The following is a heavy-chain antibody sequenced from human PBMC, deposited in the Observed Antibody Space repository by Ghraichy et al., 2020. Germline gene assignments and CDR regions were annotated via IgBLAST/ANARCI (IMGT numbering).Heavy chain of an antibody. CDR3: AREYCRGGRCFFGTGGSHFDC. J-gene: IGHJ4*02. CDR1: GFALSNYW. CDR2: IKSDGTDR. V-gene: IGHV3-74*01. D-gene: IGHD2-15*01. Sequence: GGSLRLSCAASGFALSNYWMHWVRQAPGKGLLWVSRIKSDGTDRTYADSVKGRFTISRDNAKNTLYLQMNSLRAEDTAVYYCAREYCRGGRCFFGTGGSHFDCWGQGILVTVSS.